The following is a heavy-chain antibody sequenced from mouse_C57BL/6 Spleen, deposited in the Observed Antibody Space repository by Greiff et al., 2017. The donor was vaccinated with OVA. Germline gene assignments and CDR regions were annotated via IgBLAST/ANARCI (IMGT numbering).Heavy chain of an antibody. CDR1: GYTFTSYG. CDR2: IYPRSGNT. J-gene: IGHJ2*01. Sequence: VKLLESGAELARPGASVKLSCKASGYTFTSYGISWVKQRPGQGLEWIGEIYPRSGNTYYNEKFKGKATLTADKSSSTAYMELRSLTSEDSAVYFCARRNYGHDYWGQGTTLTVSS. CDR3: ARRNYGHDY. D-gene: IGHD1-1*01. V-gene: IGHV1-81*01.